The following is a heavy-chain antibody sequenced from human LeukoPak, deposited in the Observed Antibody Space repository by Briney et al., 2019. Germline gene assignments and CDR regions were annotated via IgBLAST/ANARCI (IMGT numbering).Heavy chain of an antibody. V-gene: IGHV4-4*07. Sequence: SETLSLTCTVSGGSISSYYWSWIRQPAGKGLEWIGRIYTSGSTNYNPSLKSRVTMSVDTSKNQFSLKLSSVTAADTAVYYCARHRCSGGSCYEFDYWGQETLVTVPS. D-gene: IGHD2-15*01. CDR3: ARHRCSGGSCYEFDY. CDR1: GGSISSYY. J-gene: IGHJ4*02. CDR2: IYTSGST.